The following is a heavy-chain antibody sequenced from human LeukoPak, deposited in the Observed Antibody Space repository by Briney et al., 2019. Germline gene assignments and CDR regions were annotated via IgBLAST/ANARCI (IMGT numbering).Heavy chain of an antibody. D-gene: IGHD5-12*01. CDR1: GFIFNNYA. CDR3: ARGRYSGTTYYFDY. Sequence: GGSLRLSCAGSGFIFNNYAMHWVRQPPGKGLEWVSGISWNSGSIDYADSVKGRFTISRDNAKNSLYLQMNSLRAEDTAMYYCARGRYSGTTYYFDYWGQGTLVTVSS. J-gene: IGHJ4*02. V-gene: IGHV3-9*01. CDR2: ISWNSGSI.